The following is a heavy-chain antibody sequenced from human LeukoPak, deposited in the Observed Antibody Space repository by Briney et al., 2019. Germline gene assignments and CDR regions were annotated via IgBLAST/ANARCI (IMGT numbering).Heavy chain of an antibody. CDR2: ISYDGSNK. D-gene: IGHD2-2*02. CDR1: GFTFSSYA. V-gene: IGHV3-30-3*01. CDR3: ARDPSCSSTSCYTSAAYYYYDMDV. J-gene: IGHJ6*02. Sequence: GGSLRLSCAASGFTFSSYAMHWVRQAPGKGLEWVAVISYDGSNKYYADSVKGRFTISRDNSKNTLYLQMNSLRAEDTAVYYCARDPSCSSTSCYTSAAYYYYDMDVWGQGTTVTVSS.